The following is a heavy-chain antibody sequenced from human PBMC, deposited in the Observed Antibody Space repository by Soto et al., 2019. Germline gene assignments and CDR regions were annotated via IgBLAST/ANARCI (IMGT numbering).Heavy chain of an antibody. J-gene: IGHJ4*02. Sequence: PSETLSLTCAVSGGSVTSYYWAWIRQPPGKGLEWIGYIYYSGSTNYNPSLKSRVTISVDTSKNQFSLKLSSVTAADTAVYYCARIEYGDYVIGFDYWGQGTLVPVSS. V-gene: IGHV4-59*02. CDR3: ARIEYGDYVIGFDY. CDR1: GGSVTSYY. D-gene: IGHD4-17*01. CDR2: IYYSGST.